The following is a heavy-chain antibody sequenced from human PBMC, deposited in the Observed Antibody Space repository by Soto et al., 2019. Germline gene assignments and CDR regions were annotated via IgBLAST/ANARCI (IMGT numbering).Heavy chain of an antibody. CDR3: ARRAAAGIGDYYYYYGMDV. J-gene: IGHJ6*02. CDR1: GGSFSGYY. V-gene: IGHV4-34*01. CDR2: INHSGST. Sequence: SETLSLTCAVYGGSFSGYYWSWIRQPPGKGLEWIGEINHSGSTNYNPSLKSRVTISVDTSKNQFSLKLSSVTAGDTAAYYCARRAAAGIGDYYYYYGMDVWGQGTTVTVSS. D-gene: IGHD6-13*01.